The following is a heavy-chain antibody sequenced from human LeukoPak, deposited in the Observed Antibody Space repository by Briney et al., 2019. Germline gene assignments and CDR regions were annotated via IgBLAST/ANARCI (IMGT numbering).Heavy chain of an antibody. CDR2: IVGSGGTT. Sequence: GGSLRLSCAASGFTFSTYAMSWVRQAPGRGLEWLSGIVGSGGTTSYADSVKGRFTISRDNSKNTLYLQMNSLRAEDTAVYHCAKGRPGGGKTGFDCWGQGTLVTVSS. V-gene: IGHV3-23*01. D-gene: IGHD2-15*01. J-gene: IGHJ4*02. CDR1: GFTFSTYA. CDR3: AKGRPGGGKTGFDC.